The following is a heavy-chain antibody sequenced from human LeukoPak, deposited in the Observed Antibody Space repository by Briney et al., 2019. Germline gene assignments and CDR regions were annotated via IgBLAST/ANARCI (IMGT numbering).Heavy chain of an antibody. Sequence: SETLSLTCTVSGGSISSYYWSWIRQPAGKGLEWIGRIYTSGSTNYNPSLKSRVTMSVDTSKNQFSLKLSSVTAADTAVYYCASDYYGSGSYYDRGYDPWGQGTLVTVSS. CDR1: GGSISSYY. J-gene: IGHJ5*02. CDR2: IYTSGST. V-gene: IGHV4-4*07. D-gene: IGHD3-10*01. CDR3: ASDYYGSGSYYDRGYDP.